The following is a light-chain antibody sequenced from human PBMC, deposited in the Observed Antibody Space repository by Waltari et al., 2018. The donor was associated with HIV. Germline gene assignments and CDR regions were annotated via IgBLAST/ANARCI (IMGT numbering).Light chain of an antibody. CDR1: SSNIGSNT. Sequence: QSVLNQAPSASGTPGQRVTISCSGSSSNIGSNTVTWYQQFPGTAPKLLIYSYGQRPSGVPERFSGSKSATSAYLAISGLRSEDEADYYCATWDDSLNGWVFSGGTKLTVL. CDR2: SYG. J-gene: IGLJ3*02. CDR3: ATWDDSLNGWV. V-gene: IGLV1-44*01.